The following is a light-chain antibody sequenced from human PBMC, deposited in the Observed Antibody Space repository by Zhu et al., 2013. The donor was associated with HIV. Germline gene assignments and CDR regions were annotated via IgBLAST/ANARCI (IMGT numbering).Light chain of an antibody. J-gene: IGLJ2*01. Sequence: QSALTQPASVSGSPGQSITISCTGTSSDVGGYNYVSWYQQHPGKAPKIMIYEVSNRPSGVSNRFSGSKSGNTASLTISGLQAEDEADYYCCSYTARSTAVFGGGTKLTVV. CDR3: CSYTARSTAV. CDR1: SSDVGGYNY. CDR2: EVS. V-gene: IGLV2-14*01.